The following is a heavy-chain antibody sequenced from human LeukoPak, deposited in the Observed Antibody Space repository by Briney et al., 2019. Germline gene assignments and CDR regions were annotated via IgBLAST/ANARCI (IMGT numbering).Heavy chain of an antibody. V-gene: IGHV3-30-3*01. CDR1: GFTFSSYA. D-gene: IGHD6-13*01. J-gene: IGHJ4*02. Sequence: GRSLRLSCAASGFTFSSYAMHWVRQAPGKGLEWVAVISYDGSNKYYADSVKGRFTISRDNSKNTLYLQMNSLRAEDTAVYYCARDGKAAAFVAEDHWGQGTLVTVSS. CDR3: ARDGKAAAFVAEDH. CDR2: ISYDGSNK.